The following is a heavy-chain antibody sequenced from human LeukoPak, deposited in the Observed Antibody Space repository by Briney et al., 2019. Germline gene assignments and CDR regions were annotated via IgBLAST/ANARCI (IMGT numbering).Heavy chain of an antibody. V-gene: IGHV4-61*01. Sequence: SETLSLTCTVSGSSVSSGSYYWSWIRQPPGKGLEWIGYIYYSGSTNYNPSLKSRVTISVDTSKNQFSLKLSSVTAADTAVYYCARGGSYGFPFYFDYWGQGTLVTVSS. CDR1: GSSVSSGSYY. D-gene: IGHD5-18*01. CDR3: ARGGSYGFPFYFDY. CDR2: IYYSGST. J-gene: IGHJ4*02.